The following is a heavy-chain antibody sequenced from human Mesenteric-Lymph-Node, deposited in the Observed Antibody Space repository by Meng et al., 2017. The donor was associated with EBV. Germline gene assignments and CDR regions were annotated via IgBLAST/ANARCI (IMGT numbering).Heavy chain of an antibody. J-gene: IGHJ4*02. CDR1: GYTFTGYY. D-gene: IGHD4-17*01. V-gene: IGHV1-2*04. Sequence: QGRLGQSGAEVKKPGASVKVSCKASGYTFTGYYVHWVRQAPGQGLEWMGWINPNSGGTNYAQKFQGWVTMTRDTSINTAYMELSRLRSDDTAVYYCARDDYGDLPLDYWGQGTLVTVSS. CDR2: INPNSGGT. CDR3: ARDDYGDLPLDY.